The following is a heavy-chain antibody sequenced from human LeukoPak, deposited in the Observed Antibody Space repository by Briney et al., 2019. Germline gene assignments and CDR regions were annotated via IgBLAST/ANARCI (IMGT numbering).Heavy chain of an antibody. CDR2: IYSDDRT. Sequence: PGGSLRLSCAASGFTASSNYMSWVRQAPGKGLEWVSVIYSDDRTYYADSVKGRFTISRHTSKKTLYLQMNSLRAEDTAVYYCAREVMAKRRVFDIWGQETAVTVSS. J-gene: IGHJ3*02. CDR3: AREVMAKRRVFDI. D-gene: IGHD2-8*01. V-gene: IGHV3-53*04. CDR1: GFTASSNY.